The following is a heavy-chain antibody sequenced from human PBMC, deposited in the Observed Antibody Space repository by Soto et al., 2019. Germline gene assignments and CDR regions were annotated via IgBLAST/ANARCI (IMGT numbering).Heavy chain of an antibody. D-gene: IGHD1-26*01. Sequence: QVQLVQSGAEVKKPGASVKVSCKASGYTFTSYVISWVRQAPGQGLEWMGWISGYNGNTKYAQKFQGRVTMNTDTSTSTAYMELRSLRPDDTAVYYCTRGPKESSGSPRWYWGQGTLVTVSS. V-gene: IGHV1-18*01. J-gene: IGHJ4*02. CDR2: ISGYNGNT. CDR1: GYTFTSYV. CDR3: TRGPKESSGSPRWY.